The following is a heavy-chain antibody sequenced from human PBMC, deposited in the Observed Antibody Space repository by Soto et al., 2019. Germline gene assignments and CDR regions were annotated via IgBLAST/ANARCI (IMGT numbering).Heavy chain of an antibody. CDR2: ISAYNGNT. CDR3: ASSTPNCSSTSCYANYYYYYGMDV. D-gene: IGHD2-2*01. J-gene: IGHJ6*02. Sequence: ASVKVSCKASGYTFTSYGISWVRQAPGQGLEWMGWISAYNGNTNYAQKLQGRVTMTPDTSTSTAYMELRGLRSDDTAVYYCASSTPNCSSTSCYANYYYYYGMDVWGQGTTVTVSS. CDR1: GYTFTSYG. V-gene: IGHV1-18*01.